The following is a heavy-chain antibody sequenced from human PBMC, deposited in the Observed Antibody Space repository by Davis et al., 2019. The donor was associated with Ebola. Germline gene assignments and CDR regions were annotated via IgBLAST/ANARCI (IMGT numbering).Heavy chain of an antibody. V-gene: IGHV4-34*01. D-gene: IGHD2-15*01. CDR1: GGSFSGYY. CDR2: INHSEST. J-gene: IGHJ5*02. CDR3: ARVLALGYCSGGSCYVRAPRFDP. Sequence: PSETLSLTCAVYGGSFSGYYWSWIRQPPGKGLEWIGEINHSESTNYNPSLKSRVTISVDTSKNQFSLKLSSVTAADTAVYYCARVLALGYCSGGSCYVRAPRFDPWGQGTLVTVSS.